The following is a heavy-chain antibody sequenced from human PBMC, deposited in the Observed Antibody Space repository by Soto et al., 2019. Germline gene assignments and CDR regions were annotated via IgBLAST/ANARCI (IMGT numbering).Heavy chain of an antibody. V-gene: IGHV3-23*01. CDR3: ARERITMITVVMTD. D-gene: IGHD3-22*01. J-gene: IGHJ4*03. CDR2: ISYSESRT. Sequence: GGSLRLSCEASGFTFSNYGMTWVRHTPGKGLEWVSAISYSESRTYYADSVKDRFTISRDNSKNMLYLQMNNLRAEDTAVYYCARERITMITVVMTDWGQGTMVTVSS. CDR1: GFTFSNYG.